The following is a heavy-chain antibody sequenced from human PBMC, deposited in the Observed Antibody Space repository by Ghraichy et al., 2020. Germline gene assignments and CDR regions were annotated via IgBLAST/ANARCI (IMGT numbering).Heavy chain of an antibody. CDR1: GGSISSGDYY. J-gene: IGHJ4*02. CDR2: IYYSGST. D-gene: IGHD3-9*01. CDR3: ARVGKEYYDILTGAIDY. V-gene: IGHV4-30-4*01. Sequence: SETLSLTCTVSGGSISSGDYYWSWIRQPPGKGLEWIGYIYYSGSTYYNPSLKSRVTISVDTSKNQFSLKLSSVTAADTAVYYCARVGKEYYDILTGAIDYWGQGTLVTVSS.